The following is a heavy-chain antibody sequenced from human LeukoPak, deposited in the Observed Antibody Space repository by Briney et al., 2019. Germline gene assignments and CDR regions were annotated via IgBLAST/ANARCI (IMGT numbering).Heavy chain of an antibody. CDR3: ARDRVDSSGYYYYYGIDV. V-gene: IGHV4-30-2*01. CDR1: GGSISSGGYS. D-gene: IGHD3-22*01. CDR2: IYHSGST. J-gene: IGHJ6*02. Sequence: PSETLSLTCAVSGGSISSGGYSWSWIRQPPGKGLEWIGYIYHSGSTYYNPSLKSRVTISVDRSKNQFSLNLRSVTAADTAIYYCARDRVDSSGYYYYYGIDVWGQGTAVTVSS.